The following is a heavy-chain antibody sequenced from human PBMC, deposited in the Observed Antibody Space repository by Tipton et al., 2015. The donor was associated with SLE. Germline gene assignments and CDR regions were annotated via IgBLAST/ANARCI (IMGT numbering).Heavy chain of an antibody. CDR2: IYTSGST. CDR1: CDSIRHMY. Sequence: TLSLTCTVSCDSIRHMYWSWIRQPSGKGLGWIGHIYTSGSTNYNPSLKSRVTISVDTSKTQFSLKLSSVTAADTAMYYCARAPGAFDIWGQGTMVTVSS. J-gene: IGHJ3*02. CDR3: ARAPGAFDI. V-gene: IGHV4-4*08.